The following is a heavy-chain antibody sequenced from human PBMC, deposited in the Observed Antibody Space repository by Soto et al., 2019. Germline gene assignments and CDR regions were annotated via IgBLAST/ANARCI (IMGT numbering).Heavy chain of an antibody. J-gene: IGHJ4*02. V-gene: IGHV1-2*04. CDR3: ARAANYGLMDY. Sequence: ASVKVSCKASGYTFTAYYIHWVRQAPGQPLEYVGWINPNSGRTNYAQKFQGWVTLTRDTSISTAYMELSRLTSDASAVFYCARAANYGLMDYWGQGTLVTVSS. D-gene: IGHD3-16*01. CDR2: INPNSGRT. CDR1: GYTFTAYY.